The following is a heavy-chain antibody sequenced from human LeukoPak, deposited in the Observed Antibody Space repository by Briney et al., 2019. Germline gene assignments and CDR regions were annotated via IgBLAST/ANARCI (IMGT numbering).Heavy chain of an antibody. V-gene: IGHV4-61*02. CDR3: AKGTGGTFYYFDY. D-gene: IGHD2-8*02. CDR2: IYTSGST. Sequence: PSDTLSLTRTVSGGSISRGKYQWAWIPQPAGKGLEGIVRIYTSGSTNYNPSPKSRVTISVDTPKNPFSPKLSSIAPADTAVHYYAKGTGGTFYYFDYWGQGTLVTVS. CDR1: GGSISRGKYQ. J-gene: IGHJ4*02.